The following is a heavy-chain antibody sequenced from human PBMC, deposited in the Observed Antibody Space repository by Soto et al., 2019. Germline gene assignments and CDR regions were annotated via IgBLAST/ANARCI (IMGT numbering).Heavy chain of an antibody. CDR1: GFTFSSYS. J-gene: IGHJ6*03. CDR3: AIDSCGYFQSASDYYYYMDA. V-gene: IGHV3-48*01. Sequence: GGSLRLSCAASGFTFSSYSMNWVRQAPGKGLEWVSYISSSSSTIYYADSVKGRFTISRDNAKNSLYLQMNSLRADDTAVYYFAIDSCGYFQSASDYYYYMDAWGKGTTVTVSS. D-gene: IGHD3-22*01. CDR2: ISSSSSTI.